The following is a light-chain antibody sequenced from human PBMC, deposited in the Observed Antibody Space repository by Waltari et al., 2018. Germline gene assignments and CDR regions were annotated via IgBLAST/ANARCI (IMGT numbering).Light chain of an antibody. Sequence: EIVLTQSPASLSLSPGDRATLSCMASQSVGSYLAWYQQKPGQAPRLLIYDAYNRATGIPARFSGSGSGTDFTLTISSLEPEDFAVYYCQLRSNWPPLFTFGPGTNVDIK. J-gene: IGKJ3*01. CDR1: QSVGSY. V-gene: IGKV3-11*01. CDR2: DAY. CDR3: QLRSNWPPLFT.